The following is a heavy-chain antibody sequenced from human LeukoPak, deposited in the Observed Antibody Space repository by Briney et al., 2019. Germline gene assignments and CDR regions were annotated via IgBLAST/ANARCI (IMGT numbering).Heavy chain of an antibody. CDR2: IYGSSDIA. J-gene: IGHJ4*02. CDR1: PFTLRTYT. D-gene: IGHD1-26*01. CDR3: ARISGSRAWDFDY. Sequence: VGAPRHSRAQSPFTLRTYTICCGCQALREGVEWVSPIYGSSDIAYYTDSVKGRFTISRDNSENALFLQINSLRAEHTAVYYCARISGSRAWDFDYWGQGTLVTVSS. V-gene: IGHV3-23*01.